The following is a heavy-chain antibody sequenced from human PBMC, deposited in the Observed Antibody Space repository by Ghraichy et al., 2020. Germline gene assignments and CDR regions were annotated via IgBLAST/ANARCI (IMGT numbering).Heavy chain of an antibody. CDR1: GGTFSSYA. CDR2: IIPIFGTA. CDR3: ARLGAGTMVQGVTYYYYYGMDV. J-gene: IGHJ6*02. D-gene: IGHD3-10*01. V-gene: IGHV1-69*13. Sequence: SVKVSCKASGGTFSSYAISWVRQAPGQGLEWMGGIIPIFGTANYAQKFQGRVTITADESTSTAYMELSSLRSEDTAVYYCARLGAGTMVQGVTYYYYYGMDVWGQGTTVTVSS.